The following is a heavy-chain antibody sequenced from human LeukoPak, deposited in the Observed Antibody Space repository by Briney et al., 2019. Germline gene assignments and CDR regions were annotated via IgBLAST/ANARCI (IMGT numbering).Heavy chain of an antibody. J-gene: IGHJ4*02. CDR3: ARGAGTTFLYFDY. Sequence: SETLSLTCTVSGGSISSGDYYWSWIRQPPGKGLEWIGYIYYSGSTSYNPSLKSRVTISVDTSKNQFSLKLSAVTAADTAVYYCARGAGTTFLYFDYWGQGTLVTVSS. CDR2: IYYSGST. D-gene: IGHD1-1*01. V-gene: IGHV4-30-4*01. CDR1: GGSISSGDYY.